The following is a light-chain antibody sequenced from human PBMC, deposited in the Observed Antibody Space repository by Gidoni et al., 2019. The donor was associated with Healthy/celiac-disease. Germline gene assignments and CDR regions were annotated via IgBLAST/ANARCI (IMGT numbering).Light chain of an antibody. CDR2: GAS. J-gene: IGKJ3*01. Sequence: IVLTQSPGTLSLSPGERATLSCRASQSVSSNYLAWYQQKPGQAPRLLIYGASSRATGIPDRFSGSGSGTDFTLTISRVEPEDFAVYYCQQYGSSPFTFGPGTKVDIK. V-gene: IGKV3-20*01. CDR1: QSVSSNY. CDR3: QQYGSSPFT.